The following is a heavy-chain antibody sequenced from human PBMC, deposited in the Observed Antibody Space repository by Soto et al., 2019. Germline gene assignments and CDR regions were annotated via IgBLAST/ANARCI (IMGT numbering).Heavy chain of an antibody. CDR1: GGSISSSSYY. Sequence: PSETLSLTCTVSGGSISSSSYYWGWIRQPPGKGLEWIGSIYYSGSTYYNPSLKSRVTISVDTSKNQFSLKLSSVTAADTAVYYCASIVVRGATFYYYYGMDVWGQGTTVTVSS. CDR3: ASIVVRGATFYYYYGMDV. D-gene: IGHD3-10*02. V-gene: IGHV4-39*01. CDR2: IYYSGST. J-gene: IGHJ6*02.